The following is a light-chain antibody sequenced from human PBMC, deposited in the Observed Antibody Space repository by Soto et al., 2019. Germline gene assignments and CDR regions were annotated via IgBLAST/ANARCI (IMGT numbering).Light chain of an antibody. CDR1: QSVSSSY. J-gene: IGKJ3*01. Sequence: EIVLTQSPGTLSLSPGERATLSCRASQSVSSSYLAWYQQKPGQAPRLLIYGASSRATGIPDRFSGSGSGTDFTLTISRLEPEDFAVYYCQQYGISPVFTFGPATKVDIK. CDR3: QQYGISPVFT. V-gene: IGKV3-20*01. CDR2: GAS.